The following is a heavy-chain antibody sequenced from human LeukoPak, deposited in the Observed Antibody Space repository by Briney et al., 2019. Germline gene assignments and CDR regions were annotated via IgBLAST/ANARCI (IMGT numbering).Heavy chain of an antibody. CDR3: ARSSSGYYPPYYFDY. J-gene: IGHJ4*02. CDR2: TYYSGST. D-gene: IGHD3-22*01. V-gene: IGHV4-59*01. CDR1: GGSISSYY. Sequence: SETLSLTCTVSGGSISSYYWSWIRQPPGKGLEWIGYTYYSGSTNYNPSLKSRVTISVDTSKNQFSLKLSSVTAADTAVYYCARSSSGYYPPYYFDYWGQGTLVTVSS.